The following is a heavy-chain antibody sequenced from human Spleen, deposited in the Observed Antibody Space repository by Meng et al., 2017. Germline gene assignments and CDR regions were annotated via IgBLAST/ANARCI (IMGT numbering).Heavy chain of an antibody. CDR3: ARAVRDTFDPCGYYLFRFAY. CDR1: RFIFSTSP. D-gene: IGHD3-22*01. V-gene: IGHV3-23*01. Sequence: GGSLRLSCATSRFIFSTSPFTWVRQAPGKGLEWVSVVSNSSDTIYYADSLKGRFTISRDKSRNTVYLQMTSVRVEDTAVYYCARAVRDTFDPCGYYLFRFAYWGQGTLVTVSS. J-gene: IGHJ4*02. CDR2: VSNSSDTI.